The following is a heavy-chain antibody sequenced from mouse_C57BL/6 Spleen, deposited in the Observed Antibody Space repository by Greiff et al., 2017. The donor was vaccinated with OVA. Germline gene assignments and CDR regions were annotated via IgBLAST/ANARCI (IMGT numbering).Heavy chain of an antibody. J-gene: IGHJ3*01. Sequence: DVQLQESGPGLVNPSQSLSLTCSFTGYSITSGYYWNWIRQFPGNKLEWMGYISYDGSNNYNPSLKNRISITRDTSKNQFFLKLNSVTTEDTATYYCATWDSNYGSFAYWGQGTLVTVSA. CDR2: ISYDGSN. CDR3: ATWDSNYGSFAY. D-gene: IGHD2-5*01. CDR1: GYSITSGYY. V-gene: IGHV3-6*01.